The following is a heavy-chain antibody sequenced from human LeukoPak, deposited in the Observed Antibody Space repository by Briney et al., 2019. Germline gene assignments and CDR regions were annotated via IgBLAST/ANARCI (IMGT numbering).Heavy chain of an antibody. V-gene: IGHV1-18*01. D-gene: IGHD2-15*01. CDR2: ITAYNGYT. CDR1: VYTLISYA. Sequence: GASVTVSCKPSVYTLISYAISWVRQAPGQGLEWMGWITAYNGYTTYAQKLQGRVTMTTDTSTNTAYMELRSLKSDDTAVYYCARGDCSGGSCYLPEYLQHWGQGTLVTVS. J-gene: IGHJ1*01. CDR3: ARGDCSGGSCYLPEYLQH.